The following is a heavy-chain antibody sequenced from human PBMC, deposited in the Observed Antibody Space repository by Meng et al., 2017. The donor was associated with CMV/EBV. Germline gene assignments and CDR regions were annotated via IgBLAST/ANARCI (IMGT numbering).Heavy chain of an antibody. CDR3: ARGVGGWFDP. V-gene: IGHV4-34*01. D-gene: IGHD1-26*01. Sequence: GPLQQLGAGLLRPSATLSLTCAVYGGSFSGYYWSWIRQPPGKGLEWIGEINHSGSTNYNPSLKSRVTISVDTSKNQFSLKLSSVTAADTAVYYCARGVGGWFDPWGQGTLVTVSS. CDR2: INHSGST. CDR1: GGSFSGYY. J-gene: IGHJ5*02.